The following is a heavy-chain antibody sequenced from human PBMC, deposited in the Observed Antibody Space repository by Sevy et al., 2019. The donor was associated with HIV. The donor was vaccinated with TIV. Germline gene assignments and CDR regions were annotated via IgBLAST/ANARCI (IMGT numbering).Heavy chain of an antibody. Sequence: ESLKISCKGSGYSFTSHWIGWVRHMPGKGLEWMGIIYPDDSDTRYSPSFQGQVTFSADKSISTAYLQWSILKASDTAMYYCATSRSGYFDSSGYYIYWGQGTLVTVSS. CDR2: IYPDDSDT. CDR1: GYSFTSHW. D-gene: IGHD3-22*01. J-gene: IGHJ4*02. CDR3: ATSRSGYFDSSGYYIY. V-gene: IGHV5-51*01.